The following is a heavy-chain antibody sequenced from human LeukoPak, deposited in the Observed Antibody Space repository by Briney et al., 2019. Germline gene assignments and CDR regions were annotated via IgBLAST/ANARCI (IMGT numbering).Heavy chain of an antibody. CDR2: IRSKANSYAT. CDR3: TSHTVTDDY. D-gene: IGHD4-17*01. V-gene: IGHV3-73*01. J-gene: IGHJ4*02. Sequence: GGSLRLSCAASGFTFSGSAMHWVRQASGKGLEWVGRIRSKANSYATAYAASVKGRFTISGDDSKNTAYLQMNSLKTEDTAVYYCTSHTVTDDYWGQGTLVTVSS. CDR1: GFTFSGSA.